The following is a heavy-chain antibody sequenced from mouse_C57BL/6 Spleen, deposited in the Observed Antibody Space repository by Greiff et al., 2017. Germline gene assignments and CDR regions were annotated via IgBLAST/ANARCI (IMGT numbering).Heavy chain of an antibody. CDR1: GFSLTSYG. D-gene: IGHD1-1*01. CDR3: ARSYYGSSYHYFDY. V-gene: IGHV2-2*01. Sequence: VQLVESGPGLVQPSQSLSITCTVSGFSLTSYGVHWVRQSPGKGLEWLGVIWSGGSTDYNAAFISRLSISKDNSKSQVFFKMNSLQADDTAIYYCARSYYGSSYHYFDYWGQGTTLTVSA. J-gene: IGHJ2*01. CDR2: IWSGGST.